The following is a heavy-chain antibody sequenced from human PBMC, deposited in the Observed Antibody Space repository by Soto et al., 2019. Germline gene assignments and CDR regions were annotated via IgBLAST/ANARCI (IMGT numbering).Heavy chain of an antibody. CDR3: ARDGGDGYNLGDGY. Sequence: QVQLVESGGGVVQPGRSLRLSCAASGFTFSSYGMHWVRQAPGKGLEWVAVIWYDGSNKYYADSVKGRFTISRDNSKNPLYLQMNCLRAEDTAVYYCARDGGDGYNLGDGYWGQGNLVTVSS. D-gene: IGHD3-16*01. V-gene: IGHV3-33*01. CDR2: IWYDGSNK. CDR1: GFTFSSYG. J-gene: IGHJ4*02.